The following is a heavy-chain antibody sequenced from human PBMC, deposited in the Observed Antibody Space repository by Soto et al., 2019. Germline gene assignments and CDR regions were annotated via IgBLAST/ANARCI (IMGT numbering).Heavy chain of an antibody. Sequence: EVQLVESGGGWVQPGGSLRLSCAASGFSVNSYFMTWVRQAPGKGLEWVSVISNEGTTDYADSVRGRFTISRDISKNELSLQKNGLRAGETAVYHCARDTLGGAYDFWNGGQGTLVTVSP. CDR3: ARDTLGGAYDFWN. CDR1: GFSVNSYF. V-gene: IGHV3-66*01. CDR2: ISNEGTT. D-gene: IGHD3-3*01. J-gene: IGHJ4*02.